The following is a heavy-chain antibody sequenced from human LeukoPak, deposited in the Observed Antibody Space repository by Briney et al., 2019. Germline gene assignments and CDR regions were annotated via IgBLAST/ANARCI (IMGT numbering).Heavy chain of an antibody. D-gene: IGHD2-2*01. CDR1: GFTFSSYA. J-gene: IGHJ6*02. CDR2: ISYDGSNK. V-gene: IGHV3-30-3*01. CDR3: AREKGCSSTSCSPGRYYYGMDV. Sequence: GGSLRLSCAASGFTFSSYAMHWVRQAPGKGLEWVAVISYDGSNKYYADSVKGRFTISRDNSKNTLYLQMNSLRAEDTAVYYCAREKGCSSTSCSPGRYYYGMDVWGQGTTVTVSS.